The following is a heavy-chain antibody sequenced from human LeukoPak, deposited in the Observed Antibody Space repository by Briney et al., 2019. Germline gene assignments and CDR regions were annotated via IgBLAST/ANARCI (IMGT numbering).Heavy chain of an antibody. J-gene: IGHJ3*02. Sequence: GGSLRLSCAASGFTFSSYGMHWVRQAPGKGLEWVSYISSSSSTIYYADSVKGRFTISRDNAKNSLYLQMNSLRAEDTAVYYCARTGGYYYDSSGLNAFDIWGQGTMVTVSS. D-gene: IGHD3-22*01. CDR1: GFTFSSYG. CDR3: ARTGGYYYDSSGLNAFDI. CDR2: ISSSSSTI. V-gene: IGHV3-48*01.